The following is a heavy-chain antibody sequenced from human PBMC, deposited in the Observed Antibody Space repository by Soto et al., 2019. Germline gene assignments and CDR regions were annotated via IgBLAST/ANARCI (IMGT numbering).Heavy chain of an antibody. Sequence: GGSLRLSCAASGFTFSSYGMSWVRQAPGKGLEWVSGIGGTGGSTYYADSVKGRFTISRDNSKNTLFLQMDSLRAEDTAVYYCARKSDCSGGSCPYYFDYWGQGTLVTVSS. CDR1: GFTFSSYG. J-gene: IGHJ4*02. CDR3: ARKSDCSGGSCPYYFDY. V-gene: IGHV3-23*01. CDR2: IGGTGGST. D-gene: IGHD2-15*01.